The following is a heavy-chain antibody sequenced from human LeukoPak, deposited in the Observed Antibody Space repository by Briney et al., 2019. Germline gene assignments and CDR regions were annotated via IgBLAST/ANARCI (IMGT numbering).Heavy chain of an antibody. CDR1: GYTFTGYY. V-gene: IGHV1-2*02. J-gene: IGHJ5*02. CDR3: ARTTPEGSAPTHWFDP. CDR2: INPNSGGT. Sequence: GASVKVSCKASGYTFTGYYMHWVRQAPGQGLEWMGWINPNSGGTNYAQKFQGGVTMTRDTSISTAYMELSRLRSDDTAVYYCARTTPEGSAPTHWFDPWGQGTLVTVSS. D-gene: IGHD6-25*01.